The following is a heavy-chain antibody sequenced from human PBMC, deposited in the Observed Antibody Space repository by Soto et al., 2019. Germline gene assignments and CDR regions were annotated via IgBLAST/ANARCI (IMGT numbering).Heavy chain of an antibody. CDR1: GYSFTSYW. CDR3: ARGAMVRGVTIYYGMDV. J-gene: IGHJ6*02. V-gene: IGHV5-51*01. D-gene: IGHD3-10*01. CDR2: IYPGDSDT. Sequence: GESLKISCKGSGYSFTSYWIGWVRQMPGKGLEWMGIIYPGDSDTRYSPSFQGQVTISADKSISTAYMELSSLRSEDTAVYYCARGAMVRGVTIYYGMDVWGQGTTVTVSS.